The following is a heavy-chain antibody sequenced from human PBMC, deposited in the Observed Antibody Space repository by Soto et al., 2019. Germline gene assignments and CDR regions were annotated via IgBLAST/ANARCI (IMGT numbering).Heavy chain of an antibody. CDR3: ASRGVGYGDYDYFYYYYGMDV. CDR1: GGSFSGYY. Sequence: SETLSLTCAVYGGSFSGYYWSWIRQPPGKGLEWIGEINHSGSTNYNPSLKSRVTISVDTSKNQFSLKLSSVTAADTAGYYCASRGVGYGDYDYFYYYYGMDVWGKGTTVTVSS. CDR2: INHSGST. D-gene: IGHD4-17*01. V-gene: IGHV4-34*01. J-gene: IGHJ6*04.